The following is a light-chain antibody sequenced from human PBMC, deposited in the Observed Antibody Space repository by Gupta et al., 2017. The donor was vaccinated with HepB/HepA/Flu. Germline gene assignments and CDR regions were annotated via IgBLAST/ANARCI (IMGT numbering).Light chain of an antibody. J-gene: IGLJ1*01. CDR1: SSNSGNNN. CDR3: AGWDDALTGSYV. Sequence: QSAVTQPPSVYGAPGHRVTISCFGSSSNSGNNNVNWYQQLPGAAPKLLIAINAQRPSVVPDRFSASRSGTSASLAISGLQSEDEDDYYCAGWDDALTGSYVFGSGTKVSVL. V-gene: IGLV1-44*01. CDR2: INA.